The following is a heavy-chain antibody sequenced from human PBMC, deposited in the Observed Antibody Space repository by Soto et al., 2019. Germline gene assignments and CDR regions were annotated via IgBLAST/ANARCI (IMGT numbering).Heavy chain of an antibody. CDR1: GGSISSYY. CDR3: ARLKDSMGFDP. V-gene: IGHV4-59*01. D-gene: IGHD1-26*01. J-gene: IGHJ5*02. CDR2: IYYSGST. Sequence: SETLSLTCTVSGGSISSYYWSWIRQPPGKGLEWIGYIYYSGSTNYNPSLKSRVTISVDTSKNQFSLKLSSVTAADTAVYYCARLKDSMGFDPWGQGTLVNVSS.